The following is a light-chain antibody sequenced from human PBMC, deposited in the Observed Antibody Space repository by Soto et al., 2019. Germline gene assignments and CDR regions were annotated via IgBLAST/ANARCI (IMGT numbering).Light chain of an antibody. CDR2: GAS. CDR1: QSVSTY. J-gene: IGKJ4*01. V-gene: IGKV3-20*01. CDR3: QQYGRT. Sequence: DILLTQSPSRVCVSXGQSATLSCRASQSVSTYLAWYQQQPGQAPRLLIYGASSRATGIPDRFSGSGSGTDFTLTISRLEPEDSAVYYCQQYGRTFGGGTKVDIK.